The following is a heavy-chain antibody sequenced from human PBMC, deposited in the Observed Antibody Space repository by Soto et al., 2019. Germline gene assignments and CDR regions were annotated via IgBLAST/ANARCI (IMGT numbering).Heavy chain of an antibody. D-gene: IGHD2-2*01. CDR1: GASISNADYW. CDR2: IWHSGNT. J-gene: IGHJ4*02. V-gene: IGHV4-4*02. Sequence: QVQLQESGPGLLKPSETLSLTCAVSGASISNADYWWSWVRQPPGKGLEWIGEIWHSGNTNYNPSLMGRATISMDKSNNHSSLILSSATAAGTAVYYCARVVCTSARCFYFDFWGQGTLVAVSS. CDR3: ARVVCTSARCFYFDF.